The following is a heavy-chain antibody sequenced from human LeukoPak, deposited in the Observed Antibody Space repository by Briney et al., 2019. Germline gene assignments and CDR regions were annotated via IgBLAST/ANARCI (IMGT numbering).Heavy chain of an antibody. J-gene: IGHJ4*02. CDR1: GFTVSSNY. D-gene: IGHD3-10*01. CDR2: INWNGGST. Sequence: GGSLRLSCAASGFTVSSNYMSWVRQAPGKGLEWVSGINWNGGSTGYADSAKGRFTISRDNAKNSLYLQMNSLRAEDTALYHCARALRGEFDYWGQGTLVTVSS. CDR3: ARALRGEFDY. V-gene: IGHV3-20*01.